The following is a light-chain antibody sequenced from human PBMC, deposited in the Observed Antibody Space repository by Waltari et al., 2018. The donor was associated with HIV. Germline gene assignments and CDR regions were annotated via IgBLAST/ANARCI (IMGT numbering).Light chain of an antibody. CDR2: DDD. Sequence: QSVLTHPPSTSGTPGQTVTISCPGRPSNIGSNFVYWYQQLPGTAPTLLIYDDDQRPSGVPDRFSVSKSGTSASLAISGLLSEDEAEYYCATWDDSLSGVLFGGGTKLTVL. V-gene: IGLV1-47*01. CDR1: PSNIGSNF. CDR3: ATWDDSLSGVL. J-gene: IGLJ3*02.